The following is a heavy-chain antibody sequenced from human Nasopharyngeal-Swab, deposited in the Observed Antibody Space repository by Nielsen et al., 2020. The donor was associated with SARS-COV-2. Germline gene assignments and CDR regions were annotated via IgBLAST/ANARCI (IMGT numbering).Heavy chain of an antibody. V-gene: IGHV4-34*01. J-gene: IGHJ5*02. CDR1: GGSFSGYY. CDR2: INHSGST. D-gene: IGHD6-19*01. Sequence: SETLSLTCAVYGGSFSGYYWSWIRQPPGKGLEWIGEINHSGSTNYNPSLKSRVTIPVDTSKNQFSLKLSSVTAADTAVYYCAGLEYSSGWGGKWFDPWGQGTLVTVSS. CDR3: AGLEYSSGWGGKWFDP.